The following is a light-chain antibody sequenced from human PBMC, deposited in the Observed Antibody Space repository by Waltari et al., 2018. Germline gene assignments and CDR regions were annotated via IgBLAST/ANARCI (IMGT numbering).Light chain of an antibody. Sequence: QSALTQPASVSGSPGQSITISCSGMRSDSEVDTYNHVHWFKQHPGKAPKSVIYEVNNPPAGVSDRFSGSMAGNPASLTISRLQSEDEADYYCTSYTDNSVIFGGGTKLTVL. CDR1: RSDSEVDTYNH. J-gene: IGLJ2*01. V-gene: IGLV2-14*01. CDR3: TSYTDNSVI. CDR2: EVN.